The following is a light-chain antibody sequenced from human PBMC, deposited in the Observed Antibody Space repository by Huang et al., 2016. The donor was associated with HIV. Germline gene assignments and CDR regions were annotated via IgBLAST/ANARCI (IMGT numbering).Light chain of an antibody. J-gene: IGKJ1*01. CDR1: QSLLYKSTNKNY. V-gene: IGKV4-1*01. CDR3: QQCYGHNPT. Sequence: IVMTQSPDFLSVSLGDRATINCKSSQSLLYKSTNKNYLAWYQQRPGLPPRLVISDRFSGSGSGTNFTLTISNFQIEDVAVYYCQQCYGHNPTFGQGTKVE.